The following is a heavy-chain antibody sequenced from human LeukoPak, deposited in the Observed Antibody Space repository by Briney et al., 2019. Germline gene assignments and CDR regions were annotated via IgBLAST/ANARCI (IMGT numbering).Heavy chain of an antibody. Sequence: PGGSLRLSCAASGSTFSSYWMSWVRQAPGKGLEWVANIKQDGSEKYYVDSVKGRFTISRDNAKNSLYLQMNSLRAEDTAVYYCATVVDSSGYYADYWGQGTLVTVSS. CDR3: ATVVDSSGYYADY. J-gene: IGHJ4*02. D-gene: IGHD3-22*01. CDR1: GSTFSSYW. CDR2: IKQDGSEK. V-gene: IGHV3-7*01.